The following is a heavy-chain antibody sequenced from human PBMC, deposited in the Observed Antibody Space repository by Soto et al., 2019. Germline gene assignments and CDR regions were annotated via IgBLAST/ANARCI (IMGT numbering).Heavy chain of an antibody. Sequence: SGFTFSSYGMHWVRQAPGKGLEWLAVISYDGSNKYYADSVKGRFTISRDNSKNTLYLQMNSLRADDTAVYYCAKEETFTIFGVVIIPAIDYWGQGTLVTVSS. V-gene: IGHV3-30*18. CDR2: ISYDGSNK. D-gene: IGHD3-3*01. J-gene: IGHJ4*02. CDR3: AKEETFTIFGVVIIPAIDY. CDR1: GFTFSSYG.